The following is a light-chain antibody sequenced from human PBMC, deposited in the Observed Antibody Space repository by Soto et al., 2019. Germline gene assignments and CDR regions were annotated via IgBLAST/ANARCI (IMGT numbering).Light chain of an antibody. CDR1: AGAVTSAYY. V-gene: IGLV7-43*01. CDR2: STS. J-gene: IGLJ2*01. Sequence: QAVVTQEPSLTVSPGGTVTLTCASSAGAVTSAYYTNWLQQNPGQAPRALIYSTSEKHSWTPARFSGSLLGGKAALTLSAAQPADEADYYCLLYYGGAQLLFGGGTKLTVL. CDR3: LLYYGGAQLL.